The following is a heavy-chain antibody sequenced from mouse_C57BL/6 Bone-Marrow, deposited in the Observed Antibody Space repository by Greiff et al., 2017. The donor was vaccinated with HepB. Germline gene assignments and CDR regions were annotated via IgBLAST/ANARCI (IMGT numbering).Heavy chain of an antibody. J-gene: IGHJ3*01. V-gene: IGHV5-12*01. CDR1: GFTFSDYY. Sequence: EVKVVESGGGLVQPGGSLKLSCAASGFTFSDYYMYWVRQTPEKRLEWVAYISNGGGSTYYPDTVKGRFTISRDNAKNTLYLQMSRLKSEDTAMYYCARQGLRAWFAYWGQGTLVTVSA. CDR3: ARQGLRAWFAY. D-gene: IGHD2-2*01. CDR2: ISNGGGST.